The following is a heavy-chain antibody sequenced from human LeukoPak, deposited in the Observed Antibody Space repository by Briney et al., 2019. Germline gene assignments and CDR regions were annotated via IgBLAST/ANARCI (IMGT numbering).Heavy chain of an antibody. CDR2: TYTSGST. CDR3: ARGLSCSGDSCYSGWFDP. Sequence: SETLSLTCTVSGGSISSYYWSWIRQPAGKGLEWIGRTYTSGSTNYNPSLKSRVTMSVDTSKNQFSLKLSSVTAADTAVYYCARGLSCSGDSCYSGWFDPWGQGTLVTVSS. V-gene: IGHV4-4*07. CDR1: GGSISSYY. J-gene: IGHJ5*02. D-gene: IGHD2-15*01.